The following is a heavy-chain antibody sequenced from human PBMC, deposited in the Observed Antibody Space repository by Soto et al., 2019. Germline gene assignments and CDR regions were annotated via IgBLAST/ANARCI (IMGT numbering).Heavy chain of an antibody. J-gene: IGHJ4*02. CDR1: GGSISGYS. V-gene: IGHV4-59*01. CDR3: ARNCGGDCTNFDC. Sequence: QVQLQESGPGLVKPSETLSLTCSVSGGSISGYSWSWIRQPPGKGLEWIAHLSYSGSTNYNPSLNSRVTISVDTSKNLFSLQLTSVTAADTAVYYCARNCGGDCTNFDCWGQGTLVTVSS. D-gene: IGHD2-21*02. CDR2: LSYSGST.